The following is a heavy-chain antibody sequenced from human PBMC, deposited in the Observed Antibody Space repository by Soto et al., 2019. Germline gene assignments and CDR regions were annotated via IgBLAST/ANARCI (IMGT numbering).Heavy chain of an antibody. D-gene: IGHD5-18*01. CDR3: ATGGHNDGYNFYHGMDV. Sequence: QVQVVQSGAEVKKPGSSVKVSCKVSGGIFTNNAISWVRQAPGQGLEWLGGVIPLFDTAYYAKRFRGRLNLSADGATPTAYMELSGLTSAATAVYFCATGGHNDGYNFYHGMDVWGQGTTVTVS. CDR1: GGIFTNNA. CDR2: VIPLFDTA. J-gene: IGHJ6*02. V-gene: IGHV1-69*01.